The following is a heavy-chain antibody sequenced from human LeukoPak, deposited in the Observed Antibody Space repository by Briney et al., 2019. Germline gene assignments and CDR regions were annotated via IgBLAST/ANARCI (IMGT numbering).Heavy chain of an antibody. CDR2: IYYSGNT. D-gene: IGHD3-3*01. CDR3: AKDALWRREGYYYYGLDV. V-gene: IGHV4-30-4*01. CDR1: GVSISSGDYY. Sequence: PSQTLSLTCTVSGVSISSGDYYWSWIRQPPGKGLEWIGYIYYSGNTYYNPSLKTRVTISIDTSKNQFSLRLSSVTAADTAVYYCAKDALWRREGYYYYGLDVWGKGTTVTVSS. J-gene: IGHJ6*04.